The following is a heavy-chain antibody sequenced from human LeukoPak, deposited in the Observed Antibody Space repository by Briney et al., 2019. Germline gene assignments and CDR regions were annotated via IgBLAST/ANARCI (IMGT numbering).Heavy chain of an antibody. CDR3: ARTTVTGSDRDY. J-gene: IGHJ4*02. Sequence: GASVKVSCKASGYTFTGYYMHWVRQAPGQGLEWMGRINPNSGGTNYAQKFQGRVTMTRDTSISTAYMELSRLRSDDTAVYCCARTTVTGSDRDYWGQGTLVTVSS. CDR2: INPNSGGT. D-gene: IGHD4-17*01. CDR1: GYTFTGYY. V-gene: IGHV1-2*06.